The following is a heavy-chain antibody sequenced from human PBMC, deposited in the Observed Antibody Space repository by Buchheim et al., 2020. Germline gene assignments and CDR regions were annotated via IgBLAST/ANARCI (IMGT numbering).Heavy chain of an antibody. J-gene: IGHJ4*02. CDR3: GCSVGYCSGGSCEAGVDY. Sequence: QVQLQQWGAGLLKPSETLSLTCAVYGGSFSGYYWSWIRQPPGKGLEWIGEINHSGSTNYNPSLKSRVTISVEPSKNQFSLKLSSVTAADTAVYYCGCSVGYCSGGSCEAGVDYWGQGTL. CDR1: GGSFSGYY. CDR2: INHSGST. D-gene: IGHD2-15*01. V-gene: IGHV4-34*01.